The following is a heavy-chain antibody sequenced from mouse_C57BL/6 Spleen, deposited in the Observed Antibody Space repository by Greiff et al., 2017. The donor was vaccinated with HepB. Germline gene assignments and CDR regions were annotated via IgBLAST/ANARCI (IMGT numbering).Heavy chain of an antibody. J-gene: IGHJ1*03. D-gene: IGHD2-3*01. CDR1: GYTFTDYE. Sequence: VQLQQSGAELVRPGASVTLSCKASGYTFTDYEMHWVKQTPVHGLEWIGANDPETGGTAYNQKFKGKAILTADKSSSTSYMELRSLTSEDSAVYYCTRVYDGYWYFDVWGTGTTVTVSS. V-gene: IGHV1-15*01. CDR3: TRVYDGYWYFDV. CDR2: NDPETGGT.